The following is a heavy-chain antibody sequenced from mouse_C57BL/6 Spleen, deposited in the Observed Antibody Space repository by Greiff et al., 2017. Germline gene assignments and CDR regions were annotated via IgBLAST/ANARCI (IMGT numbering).Heavy chain of an antibody. Sequence: VQLQQPGAELVMPGASVKLSCKASGYTFTSYWMHWVKQRPGQGLEWVGEIDPSDSYTNYNQKFKGKSTLTVDKSASTAYMQLSSLTAEDPAVYYCARAYGSSNLFAYWGQGTLVTVSA. CDR2: IDPSDSYT. J-gene: IGHJ3*01. D-gene: IGHD1-1*01. V-gene: IGHV1-69*01. CDR3: ARAYGSSNLFAY. CDR1: GYTFTSYW.